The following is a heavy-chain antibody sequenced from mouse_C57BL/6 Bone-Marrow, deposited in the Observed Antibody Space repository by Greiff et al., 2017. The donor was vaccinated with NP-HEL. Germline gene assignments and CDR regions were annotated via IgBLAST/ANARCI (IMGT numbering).Heavy chain of an antibody. CDR3: AREILGLETWFAY. V-gene: IGHV1-55*01. CDR2: IYPGSGST. CDR1: GYTFTSYW. D-gene: IGHD4-1*01. Sequence: QVQLKEPGAELVKSGASVKMSCKASGYTFTSYWITWVKQRPGQGLEWIGDIYPGSGSTNYNEKFKSKATLTVDTSSSTAYMQLSSLTSEDSAVYYCAREILGLETWFAYWGQGTLVTVSA. J-gene: IGHJ3*01.